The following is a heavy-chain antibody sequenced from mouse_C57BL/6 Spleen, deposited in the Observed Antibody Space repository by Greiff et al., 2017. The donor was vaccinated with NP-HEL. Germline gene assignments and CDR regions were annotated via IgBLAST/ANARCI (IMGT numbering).Heavy chain of an antibody. D-gene: IGHD4-1*02. CDR2: ISDGGSYT. V-gene: IGHV5-4*01. CDR1: GFTFSSYA. Sequence: EVQLVESGGGLVKPGGSLKLSCAASGFTFSSYAMSWVRQTPEKRLEWVATISDGGSYTYYPDNVKGRFTISRDNAKHNLYLQMSHLKSEDTAMYYCASSTGTGFAYWGQGTLVTVSA. J-gene: IGHJ3*01. CDR3: ASSTGTGFAY.